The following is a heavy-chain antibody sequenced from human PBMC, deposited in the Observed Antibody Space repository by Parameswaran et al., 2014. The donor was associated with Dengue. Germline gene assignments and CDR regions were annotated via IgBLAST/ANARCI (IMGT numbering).Heavy chain of an antibody. V-gene: IGHV3-7*03. D-gene: IGHD1-26*01. J-gene: IGHJ4*02. CDR2: IKQDGSEK. Sequence: RWIRQPPGKGLEWVANIKQDGSEKYYVDSVKGRFTISRDNAKNSLYLQMNSLRAEDTAVYYCARDREGGSSTFDYWGQGTLVTVSS. CDR3: ARDREGGSSTFDY.